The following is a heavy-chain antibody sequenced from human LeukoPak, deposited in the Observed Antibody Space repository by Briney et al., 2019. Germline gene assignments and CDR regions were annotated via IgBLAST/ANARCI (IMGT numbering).Heavy chain of an antibody. CDR2: IYPGDSDT. V-gene: IGHV5-51*01. Sequence: GESLKIFCKGSGYSFTSYWIGWVRQMPGKGLEWMGIIYPGDSDTRYSPSFQGQVTISADKSISTAYLQWSSLKASDTAMYYCARQSRSPLRLHYYYYMDVWGKGTTVTVSS. CDR1: GYSFTSYW. CDR3: ARQSRSPLRLHYYYYMDV. J-gene: IGHJ6*03.